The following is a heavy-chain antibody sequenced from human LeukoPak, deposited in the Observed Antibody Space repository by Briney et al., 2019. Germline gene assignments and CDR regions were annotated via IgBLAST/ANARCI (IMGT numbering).Heavy chain of an antibody. J-gene: IGHJ5*02. D-gene: IGHD1-14*01. CDR2: IYYTGGT. V-gene: IGHV4-59*13. CDR1: GGSISSFY. Sequence: SETLSLTCTVSGGSISSFYWSWIRKPPGKGREGIGYIYYTGGTNYNSSLKSRVTISVDTSKNQFSLNLSSVTAADTAMYYCARAVLATKPEHRFDPWGQGTLVTVSS. CDR3: ARAVLATKPEHRFDP.